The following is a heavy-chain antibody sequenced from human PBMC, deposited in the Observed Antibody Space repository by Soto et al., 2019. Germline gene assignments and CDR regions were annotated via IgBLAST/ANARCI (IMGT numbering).Heavy chain of an antibody. Sequence: ASVKVSCKTSGYTFSTSGISWVRQAPGQGREWVGWIRPDNGNRKSAQRLQGRVTLTTDTSASTAYMELRGLTSDDTAMYYCARDTESNRYNDWGQGTLVTVSS. J-gene: IGHJ1*01. D-gene: IGHD1-20*01. CDR3: ARDTESNRYND. V-gene: IGHV1-18*01. CDR2: IRPDNGNR. CDR1: GYTFSTSG.